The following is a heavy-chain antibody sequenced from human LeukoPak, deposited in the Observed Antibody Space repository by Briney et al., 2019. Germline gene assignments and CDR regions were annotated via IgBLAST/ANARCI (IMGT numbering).Heavy chain of an antibody. V-gene: IGHV3-30*01. Sequence: GRSLRLSCATSGFTFSSYAMHWVRQAPGKGLEWVAVISYDGSNKYYADSVKGRFTISRDNSKNTLHLQMNSLRAEDTAVYYCARDPYYYDSSGYYQTAWYYFDYWGQGTLVTVSS. J-gene: IGHJ4*02. D-gene: IGHD3-22*01. CDR1: GFTFSSYA. CDR2: ISYDGSNK. CDR3: ARDPYYYDSSGYYQTAWYYFDY.